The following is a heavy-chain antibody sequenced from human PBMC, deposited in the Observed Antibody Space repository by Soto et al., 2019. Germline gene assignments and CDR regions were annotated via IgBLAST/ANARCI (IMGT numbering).Heavy chain of an antibody. CDR1: GGSISTNNW. CDR3: ARAKLCNTLSCPHSFDT. CDR2: VYHTGST. V-gene: IGHV4-4*02. Sequence: QVLLQESGPGLINASGTLSLTCGVSGGSISTNNWWSWVRQTPGQGLEWIAEVYHTGSTNYNPSLKSRLTISVDKSKNQFSLRLTSVTAADSDVYYCARAKLCNTLSCPHSFDTWGQGTLVSVSS. D-gene: IGHD2-15*01. J-gene: IGHJ4*02.